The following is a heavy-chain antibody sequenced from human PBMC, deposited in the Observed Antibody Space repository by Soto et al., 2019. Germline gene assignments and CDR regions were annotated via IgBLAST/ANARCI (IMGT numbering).Heavy chain of an antibody. CDR2: MNPNSGNT. J-gene: IGHJ3*02. D-gene: IGHD5-12*01. V-gene: IGHV1-8*01. Sequence: ASVKVSCKASGYTFTSYDINWVRQATGQGLEWMGWMNPNSGNTGYAQKFQGRVTMTRNTSISTAYMELSSLRSEDTAVYYCAREQAWLEDAFDIWGQGTMVTVSS. CDR3: AREQAWLEDAFDI. CDR1: GYTFTSYD.